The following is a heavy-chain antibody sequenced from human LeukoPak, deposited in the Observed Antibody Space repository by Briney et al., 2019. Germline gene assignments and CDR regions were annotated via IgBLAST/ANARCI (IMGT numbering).Heavy chain of an antibody. J-gene: IGHJ4*02. D-gene: IGHD3-3*01. CDR1: GFTFSDYY. CDR3: ARGEDYDFWSGYSVY. CDR2: ISSSGSTI. V-gene: IGHV3-11*01. Sequence: PGGSLRLSCAAFGFTFSDYYMSWIRQAPGKGLEWVSYISSSGSTIYYADPVKGRFTISRDNAKNSLYLQMNSLRAEDTAVYYCARGEDYDFWSGYSVYWGQGTLVTVSS.